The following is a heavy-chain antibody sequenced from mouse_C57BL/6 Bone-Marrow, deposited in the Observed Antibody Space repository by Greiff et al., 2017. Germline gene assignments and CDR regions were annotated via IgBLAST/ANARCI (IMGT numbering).Heavy chain of an antibody. Sequence: EVQLVESGGGLVQPGGSMKLSCAASGFTFSDAWMDWVRQSPEKGLEWVAEIRNKANNHATYYAESVKGRFTISRDDSKSSVYLQMNSLRAEDTGIYYCTRPHWEDYARDYWGQGTSVTVSS. V-gene: IGHV6-6*01. J-gene: IGHJ4*01. D-gene: IGHD4-1*01. CDR1: GFTFSDAW. CDR3: TRPHWEDYARDY. CDR2: IRNKANNHAT.